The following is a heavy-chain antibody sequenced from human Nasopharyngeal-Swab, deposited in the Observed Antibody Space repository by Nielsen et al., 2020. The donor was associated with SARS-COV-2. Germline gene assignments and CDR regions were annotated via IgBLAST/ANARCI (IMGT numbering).Heavy chain of an antibody. D-gene: IGHD5-24*01. V-gene: IGHV2-26*01. CDR2: VFSTREP. J-gene: IGHJ6*02. Sequence: WIRKPPGKALEWLAQVFSTREPSYRSTLKRRLTVYEDTSKSQFVLTMTNMDPADTATYYCARKMYYFHAMDVWGRGTTVTVSS. CDR3: ARKMYYFHAMDV.